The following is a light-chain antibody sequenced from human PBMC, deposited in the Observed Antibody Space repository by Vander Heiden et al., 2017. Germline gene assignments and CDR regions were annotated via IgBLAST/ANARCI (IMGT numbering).Light chain of an antibody. CDR3: ATWDDSLNGL. CDR1: SSNIGSNP. CDR2: STD. V-gene: IGLV1-44*01. J-gene: IGLJ3*02. Sequence: QSVLTQPPSASGTPGQRIPISCYGSSSNIGSNPVNWYQQFPGTAPKHLIYSTDLRPSGVSDRFSASKSGTSASLAISGLQSEDEADYYCATWDDSLNGLFGGGTKLTVL.